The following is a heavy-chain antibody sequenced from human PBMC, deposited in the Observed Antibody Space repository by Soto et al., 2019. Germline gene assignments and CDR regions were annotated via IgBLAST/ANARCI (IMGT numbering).Heavy chain of an antibody. J-gene: IGHJ6*02. D-gene: IGHD5-18*01. CDR2: ISYDGSNK. CDR1: GFTFSSYG. CDR3: AREYSYGLNYYYYGMDV. V-gene: IGHV3-30*03. Sequence: GGSLRLSCAASGFTFSSYGMHWVRQAPGKGLEWVADISYDGSNKYYADSVKGRFTISRDNAKNTLYLQMNSLRDEDTAVYYCAREYSYGLNYYYYGMDVWGQGTTVTVSS.